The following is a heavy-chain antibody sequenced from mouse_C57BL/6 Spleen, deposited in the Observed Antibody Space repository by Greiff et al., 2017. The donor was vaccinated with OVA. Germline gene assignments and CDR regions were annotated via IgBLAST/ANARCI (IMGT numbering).Heavy chain of an antibody. CDR1: GYSITSGYY. V-gene: IGHV3-6*01. J-gene: IGHJ1*03. D-gene: IGHD1-1*01. Sequence: EVQVVESGPGLVKPSQSLSLTCSVTGYSITSGYYWNWIRQFPGNKLEWMGYISYDGSNNYNPSLKNRISITRDTSKNQVFLKLNSVTTEDTATYYCASLITTVVAYWYFDVWGTGTTVTVSS. CDR3: ASLITTVVAYWYFDV. CDR2: ISYDGSN.